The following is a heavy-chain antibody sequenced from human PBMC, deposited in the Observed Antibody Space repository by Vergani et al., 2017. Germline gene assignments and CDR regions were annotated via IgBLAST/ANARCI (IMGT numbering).Heavy chain of an antibody. CDR2: ISARYPST. V-gene: IGHV3-23*01. Sequence: EVQLLQSGGGVIQPGGSVRLSCAASGFTFSACPMTWFLQAPGKGLEWVSAISARYPSTYYADSVKGRFTISRDNSKNMLYLQMNSLRAEDTAVYYCARLSYDTTPYLQGGYDCWGQGTLVSVSS. CDR3: ARLSYDTTPYLQGGYDC. D-gene: IGHD3-22*01. CDR1: GFTFSACP. J-gene: IGHJ4*02.